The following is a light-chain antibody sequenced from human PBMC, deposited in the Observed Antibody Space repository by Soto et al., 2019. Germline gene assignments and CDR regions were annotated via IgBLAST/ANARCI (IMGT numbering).Light chain of an antibody. CDR2: AAS. V-gene: IGKV1-39*01. CDR3: QQSYSTPFT. CDR1: QSISSY. J-gene: IGKJ3*01. Sequence: DIQMTQSPSSLSASVGDRVTITCRASQSISSYLNWYRQKPGKAPKLLIYAASSLQSGVPSRFSGSGSGTDFTLTISSLQPEDFVTYYCQQSYSTPFTFGPGTKVDI.